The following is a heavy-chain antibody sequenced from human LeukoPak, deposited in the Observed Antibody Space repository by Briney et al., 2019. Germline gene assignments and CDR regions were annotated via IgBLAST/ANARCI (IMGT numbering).Heavy chain of an antibody. V-gene: IGHV1-18*01. J-gene: IGHJ4*02. D-gene: IGHD2-2*01. CDR3: ARASGGYCSSTSCYAFDY. CDR2: ISAYNGNT. CDR1: GYTFTSYG. Sequence: ASVKVSCKASGYTFTSYGISWVRQAPGQGLEWMGWISAYNGNTNYAQKLQGRVTMTADTSTSTAYMELRNLRSDDTAVYYCARASGGYCSSTSCYAFDYWGQGTLVTVSS.